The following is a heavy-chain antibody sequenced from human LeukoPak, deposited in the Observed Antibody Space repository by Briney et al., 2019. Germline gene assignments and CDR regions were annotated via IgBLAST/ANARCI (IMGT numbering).Heavy chain of an antibody. D-gene: IGHD3-10*01. V-gene: IGHV3-23*01. CDR1: GFTFSSYA. J-gene: IGHJ4*02. CDR2: ISGSGGST. CDR3: AKNKWFGELFSFFDY. Sequence: GGSLRLSCAASGFTFSSYAMSWVRQAPGKGLEWVSAISGSGGSTYYADSVKGRFTISRDNSKNTLYLQMNSLSAEDTAVYYCAKNKWFGELFSFFDYWGQGTLVTVSS.